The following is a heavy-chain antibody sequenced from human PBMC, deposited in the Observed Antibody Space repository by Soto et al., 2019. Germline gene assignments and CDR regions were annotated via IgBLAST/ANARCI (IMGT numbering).Heavy chain of an antibody. CDR3: ARDLGPSGYYDSSGYPDAFDI. Sequence: GASVKVSCKASGGTFSSYAISWVRQAPGQGLEWMGGIIPIFGTANYAQKFQGRVTITADESTSTAYMELSSLRSEDTAVYYCARDLGPSGYYDSSGYPDAFDIWGQGTMVTVSS. J-gene: IGHJ3*02. CDR1: GGTFSSYA. CDR2: IIPIFGTA. V-gene: IGHV1-69*13. D-gene: IGHD3-22*01.